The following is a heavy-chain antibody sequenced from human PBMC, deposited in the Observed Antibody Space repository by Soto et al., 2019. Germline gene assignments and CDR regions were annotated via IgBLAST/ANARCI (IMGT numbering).Heavy chain of an antibody. V-gene: IGHV1-69*06. J-gene: IGHJ6*02. D-gene: IGHD5-12*01. CDR2: MTPSFGTA. CDR3: ARDQVRDGYNSHYFGMDV. CDR1: GGTFSSQA. Sequence: QVQLVQSGAEVKKPGSSVKVTCKASGGTFSSQAISWVRQAPGQGLEWMGGMTPSFGTANYAQKFQGRVTITADKSTSTAYMELTSLRSEDTAVYYCARDQVRDGYNSHYFGMDVWGQGTTVTVSS.